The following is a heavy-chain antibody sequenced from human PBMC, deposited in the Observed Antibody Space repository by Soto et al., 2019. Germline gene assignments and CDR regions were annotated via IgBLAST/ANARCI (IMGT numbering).Heavy chain of an antibody. CDR2: IYHSGTT. V-gene: IGHV4-4*02. CDR1: GASISDINW. D-gene: IGHD6-19*01. CDR3: AGHIGLTGTGGFDY. Sequence: QVQLQESGPGLVKPSGTLSLTCAVSGASISDINWWSWVRQPPGKGREWMGAIYHSGTTNYNQSLKSRVTISIDRPMNHISLQLSSVTAAVSAAYYCAGHIGLTGTGGFDYWGQGPLVTVSS. J-gene: IGHJ4*02.